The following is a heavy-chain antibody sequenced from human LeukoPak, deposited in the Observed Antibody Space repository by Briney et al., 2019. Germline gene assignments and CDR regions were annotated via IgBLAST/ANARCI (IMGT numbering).Heavy chain of an antibody. CDR1: GGSISSGSYY. Sequence: PSQTLSLTCTVSGGSISSGSYYWSWIRQPAGKGLEWIGRIYTSGSTNYNPSLKSRVTISVDTSKNQFSLKLSSVTAADTAVYYCARVPLGAAAVDYWGQGTLVTVSS. J-gene: IGHJ4*02. V-gene: IGHV4-61*02. CDR3: ARVPLGAAAVDY. CDR2: IYTSGST. D-gene: IGHD6-13*01.